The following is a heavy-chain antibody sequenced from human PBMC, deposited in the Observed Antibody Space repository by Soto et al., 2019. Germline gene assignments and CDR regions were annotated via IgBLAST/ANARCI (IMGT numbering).Heavy chain of an antibody. CDR2: ISAYNGNT. CDR3: ARGSQTYDFWSGYYTPAEYFQH. CDR1: GYTFTSYG. Sequence: GASVKVSCKASGYTFTSYGISWVRQAPGQGLEWMGWISAYNGNTNYAQKLQGRVTMTTDTSTSTAYMELRSLRSDDTAVYYCARGSQTYDFWSGYYTPAEYFQHWGQGTLVTSPQ. D-gene: IGHD3-3*01. V-gene: IGHV1-18*01. J-gene: IGHJ1*01.